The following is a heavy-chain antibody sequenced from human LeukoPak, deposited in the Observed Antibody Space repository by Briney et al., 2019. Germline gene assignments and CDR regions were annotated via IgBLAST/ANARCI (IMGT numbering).Heavy chain of an antibody. J-gene: IGHJ4*02. V-gene: IGHV3-30*18. CDR2: ISNDGSNT. CDR3: AEDGYCSSTGCYPNHFDS. D-gene: IGHD2-2*03. Sequence: GGSLRLSCAASGFTFSHYAMHWVRQAPGKGLEWVALISNDGSNTYHADSVKGRFTISRDKSKNTLDLQMNSLRAEDTAVYYCAEDGYCSSTGCYPNHFDSWGQGTLVTVSS. CDR1: GFTFSHYA.